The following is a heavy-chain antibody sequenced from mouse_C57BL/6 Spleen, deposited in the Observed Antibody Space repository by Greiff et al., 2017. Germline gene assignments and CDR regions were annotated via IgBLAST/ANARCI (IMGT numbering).Heavy chain of an antibody. Sequence: QLQQSGAELVRPGASVKLSCTASGFNIKDYYMHWVKQRPEQGLEWIGRIDPEDGDTEYAPKFQGKATMTADTSSNTAYLQLSSLTSEDTAVYYCTTDYGSSYNFDYWGQGTTLTVSS. J-gene: IGHJ2*01. CDR1: GFNIKDYY. CDR3: TTDYGSSYNFDY. D-gene: IGHD1-1*01. V-gene: IGHV14-1*01. CDR2: IDPEDGDT.